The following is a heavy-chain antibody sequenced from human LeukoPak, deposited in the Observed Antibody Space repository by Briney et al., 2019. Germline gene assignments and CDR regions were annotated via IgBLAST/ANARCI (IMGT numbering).Heavy chain of an antibody. J-gene: IGHJ4*02. CDR3: ASWGPYSGSYDY. CDR1: GFTFSSYA. V-gene: IGHV3-30*04. D-gene: IGHD1-26*01. Sequence: QTGGSLRLSCAASGFTFSSYAMHWVRQAPGKGLEGVAVISYDGSNKYYADSVKGRFTISRDNSKNTLYLQMNSLRAEDTAVYYCASWGPYSGSYDYWGQGTLVTVSS. CDR2: ISYDGSNK.